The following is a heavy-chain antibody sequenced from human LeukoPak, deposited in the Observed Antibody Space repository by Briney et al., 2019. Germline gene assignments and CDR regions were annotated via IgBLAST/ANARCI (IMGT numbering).Heavy chain of an antibody. J-gene: IGHJ3*02. Sequence: GGSLRLSCAASGFTFSSYSMNWVRQAPGKGLEWVSSISSSSSYIYYADSVKGRFTISRDNAKNSLYLQMNSLRAEDTAVYYCARGSQSGGFGSLLGAFDIWGQGTMVTVSS. D-gene: IGHD3-10*01. CDR2: ISSSSSYI. V-gene: IGHV3-21*01. CDR3: ARGSQSGGFGSLLGAFDI. CDR1: GFTFSSYS.